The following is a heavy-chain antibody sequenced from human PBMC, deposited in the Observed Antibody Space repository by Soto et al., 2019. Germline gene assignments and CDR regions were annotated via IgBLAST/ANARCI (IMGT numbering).Heavy chain of an antibody. CDR2: ISYYGSNK. Sequence: QVQLVESGGGVVQPGRSLRLSCAASGFTFSSYAMHWVRQAPGKGLEWVAVISYYGSNKYYADSVKGRFTISRDNSKNTRYLQSNSLRAEDTAVYYCARGTGGRGAYYYYGMDVWGQGTTVTVSS. CDR3: ARGTGGRGAYYYYGMDV. D-gene: IGHD2-8*02. CDR1: GFTFSSYA. V-gene: IGHV3-30-3*01. J-gene: IGHJ6*02.